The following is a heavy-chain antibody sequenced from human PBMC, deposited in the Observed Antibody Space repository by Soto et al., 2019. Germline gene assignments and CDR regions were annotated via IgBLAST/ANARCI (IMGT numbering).Heavy chain of an antibody. Sequence: LRLSCAAPGFGVWSYDIQLVRQATGKGRDGVSAIGPAGDTYDPGPVKSRFSTSRENAKNALYLQRKTPRGGDTAVYYCARVKVAVVPAAYYFDSWGQGTLVSVSS. CDR3: ARVKVAVVPAAYYFDS. CDR1: GFGVWSYD. V-gene: IGHV3-13*01. CDR2: IGPAGDT. J-gene: IGHJ4*02. D-gene: IGHD2-2*01.